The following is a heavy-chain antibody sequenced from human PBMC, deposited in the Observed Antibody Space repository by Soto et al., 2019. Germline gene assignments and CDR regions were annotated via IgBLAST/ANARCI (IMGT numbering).Heavy chain of an antibody. J-gene: IGHJ4*02. CDR3: ARVWRDGYNPSSFYFDY. V-gene: IGHV3-48*02. CDR1: GFTFSSYS. D-gene: IGHD5-12*01. Sequence: HPGGSLRLSCAASGFTFSSYSMNWVRQAPGKGLEWVSYISSSSSTIYYADSVKGRFTISRDNAKNSLYLQMNSLRDEDTAVYYCARVWRDGYNPSSFYFDYWGQGTLVTVSS. CDR2: ISSSSSTI.